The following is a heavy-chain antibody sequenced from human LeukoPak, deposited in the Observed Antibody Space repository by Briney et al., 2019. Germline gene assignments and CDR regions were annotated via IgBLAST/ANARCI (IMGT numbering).Heavy chain of an antibody. CDR3: ARDRITIFGVVITPYYYYGMDV. CDR1: GFTFSDYY. J-gene: IGHJ6*02. Sequence: PGGSLRLSCAASGFTFSDYYMSWIRQAPGKGLEWVSYISSSGSTIYYADSVKGRFTISRDNAKNSLYLQMNSLRAEDTAVYYCARDRITIFGVVITPYYYYGMDVWGQGTTVTVSS. V-gene: IGHV3-11*01. CDR2: ISSSGSTI. D-gene: IGHD3-3*01.